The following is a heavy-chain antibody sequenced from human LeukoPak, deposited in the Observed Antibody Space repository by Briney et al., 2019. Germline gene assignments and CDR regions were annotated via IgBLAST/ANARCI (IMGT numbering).Heavy chain of an antibody. CDR1: GGSISSSSYY. V-gene: IGHV4-39*07. D-gene: IGHD6-19*01. CDR3: ARDHSSGSQDAFDI. CDR2: IYYSGNT. J-gene: IGHJ3*02. Sequence: SETLSLTCTVSGGSISSSSYYWAWIRQPPGKGLEWIGSIYYSGNTYYNPSLKSRVTISVDTSKNQFSLKLSSVTAADTAVYYCARDHSSGSQDAFDIWGQGTMVTVSS.